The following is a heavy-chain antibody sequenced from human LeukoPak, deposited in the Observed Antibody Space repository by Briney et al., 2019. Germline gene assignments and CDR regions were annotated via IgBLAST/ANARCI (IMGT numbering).Heavy chain of an antibody. CDR3: AIEITMVRGGPIY. Sequence: SVKVSCKASGRTFSSYAISWVRQAPGQGLEWMGGIIPIFGTANYAQKFQGRVTITADESTSTAYMELSSLRSEDTAVYYCAIEITMVRGGPIYWGQGTLVTVSS. V-gene: IGHV1-69*13. CDR2: IIPIFGTA. D-gene: IGHD3-10*01. J-gene: IGHJ4*02. CDR1: GRTFSSYA.